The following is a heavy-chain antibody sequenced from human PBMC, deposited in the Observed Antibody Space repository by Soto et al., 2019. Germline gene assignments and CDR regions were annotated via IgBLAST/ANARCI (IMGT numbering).Heavy chain of an antibody. CDR1: GGSIGTYY. CDR3: ARGTYCGSDCYWTLDY. Sequence: SETLSLTCTVSGGSIGTYYWSWIRQPPGKGLEWIGYIDYSGSTNCNPSLKSRVTISVDTSKNQFSLKLTSVTTADTAVYYCARGTYCGSDCYWTLDYWGQGKMVTVSS. V-gene: IGHV4-59*01. D-gene: IGHD2-21*02. J-gene: IGHJ4*02. CDR2: IDYSGST.